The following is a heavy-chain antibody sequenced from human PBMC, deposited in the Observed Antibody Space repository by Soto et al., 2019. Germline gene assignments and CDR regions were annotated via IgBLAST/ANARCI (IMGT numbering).Heavy chain of an antibody. CDR2: IKSKTYGETT. CDR1: GFNFNNAW. CDR3: IHGSGWYDY. Sequence: GGSLRLSCAASGFNFNNAWMSWVRQGPGKGLEWVGLIKSKTYGETTDYSAPAKGRFTISRDDSKNTLYLQLNSLKIEDTAVYYCIHGSGWYDYWGQGTLVTVSS. J-gene: IGHJ4*02. D-gene: IGHD6-19*01. V-gene: IGHV3-15*01.